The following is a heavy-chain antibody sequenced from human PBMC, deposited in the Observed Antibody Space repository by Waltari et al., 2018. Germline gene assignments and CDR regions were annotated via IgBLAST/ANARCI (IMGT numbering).Heavy chain of an antibody. CDR1: GYSFPNYW. CDR2: VVPADSET. V-gene: IGHV5-51*01. Sequence: EVQLVQSGGEIKKPGESLKISCQGSGYSFPNYWIGVVRKLPGKGPGWMGSVVPADSETRYSPFFRGQGTVSADKSITTAYLQWSSLKTSDTGIYYCARRVGATGYFDLWGLGTLVTVSS. J-gene: IGHJ4*02. CDR3: ARRVGATGYFDL. D-gene: IGHD1-26*01.